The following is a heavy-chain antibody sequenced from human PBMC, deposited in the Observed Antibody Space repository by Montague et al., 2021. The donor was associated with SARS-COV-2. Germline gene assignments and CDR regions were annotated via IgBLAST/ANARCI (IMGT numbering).Heavy chain of an antibody. J-gene: IGHJ5*02. V-gene: IGHV4-34*12. CDR2: VIHSVKP. CDR1: GASFSGYH. Sequence: SETLSLTCAVYGASFSGYHWTWIRQSPGRGLEWIGEVIHSVKPSYNPSRQRRLTMSVYTYKKQFSMRLSSVTAADTAVYFCAKCSHIYETGGLRTGWFDPWGQGTLVTVSS. CDR3: AKCSHIYETGGLRTGWFDP. D-gene: IGHD7-27*01.